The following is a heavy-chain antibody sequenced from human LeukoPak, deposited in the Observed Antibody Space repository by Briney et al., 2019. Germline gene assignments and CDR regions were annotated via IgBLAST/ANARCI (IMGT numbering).Heavy chain of an antibody. CDR2: IIGSGATT. CDR1: GFIFSSYA. CDR3: AKVNSGYDLAIDY. Sequence: PGGSLRLSCAASGFIFSSYAMSWVRQAPGKGLEWVSAIIGSGATTYYADSVKGRFTISRDNSKNTLYLQMHSLRTEDTAVYYCAKVNSGYDLAIDYWGQGTLVTVSS. J-gene: IGHJ4*02. V-gene: IGHV3-23*01. D-gene: IGHD5-12*01.